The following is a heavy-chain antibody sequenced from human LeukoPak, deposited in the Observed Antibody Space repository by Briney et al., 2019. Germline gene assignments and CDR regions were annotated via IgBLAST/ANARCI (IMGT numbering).Heavy chain of an antibody. V-gene: IGHV4-4*07. CDR3: ARVRGEWLRYFDY. D-gene: IGHD5-12*01. CDR2: IYTSGST. J-gene: IGHJ4*02. Sequence: SETLSLTCTVSGDSISNYYWSWIRQPAGKGLEWIGRIYTSGSTDFNPSLKSRVTMSVDTSKNQFSLKLSSVTAADTAVYYCARVRGEWLRYFDYWGQGTLVTVSS. CDR1: GDSISNYY.